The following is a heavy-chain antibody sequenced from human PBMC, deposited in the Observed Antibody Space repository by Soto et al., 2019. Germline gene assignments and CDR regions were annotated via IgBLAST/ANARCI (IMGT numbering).Heavy chain of an antibody. J-gene: IGHJ4*02. CDR1: GFTFSSYA. D-gene: IGHD3-3*01. V-gene: IGHV3-64D*06. CDR3: VKDKEGRFLEWLLYPFDY. Sequence: GGSLRLSCSASGFTFSSYAMHWARQAPGKGLEYVSAISSNGGSTYYADSVKGRFTISRDNSKNTLYLQMSSLRAEDTAVYYCVKDKEGRFLEWLLYPFDYWGQGTLVTVSS. CDR2: ISSNGGST.